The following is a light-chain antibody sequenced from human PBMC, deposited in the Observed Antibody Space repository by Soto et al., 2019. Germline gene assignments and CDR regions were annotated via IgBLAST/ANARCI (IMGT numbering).Light chain of an antibody. CDR2: GAS. J-gene: IGKJ1*01. CDR1: QTVSSNY. Sequence: EIILTQSPDTLSLSPGERATLSCRASQTVSSNYLAWCQQRPGQAPRLLIYGASTRAAGIPDRFSGSGSGTDFTLTITRLEPEDSAVYYCQHLGAFGQGTKVDIK. V-gene: IGKV3-20*01. CDR3: QHLGA.